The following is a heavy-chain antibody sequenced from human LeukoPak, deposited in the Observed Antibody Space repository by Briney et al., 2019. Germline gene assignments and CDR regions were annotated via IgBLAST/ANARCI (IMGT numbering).Heavy chain of an antibody. Sequence: GGSLRLSCAASGLTFSYAMSWVRQAPGKGLEWVSFIDSGGGTYYADSVKGRFTISRDNSKNTLYLQMNDLRAEDTSVYYCAREPTDGYTFDYWGQGTLVTVSS. J-gene: IGHJ4*02. CDR2: IDSGGGT. V-gene: IGHV3-66*01. CDR1: GLTFSYA. CDR3: AREPTDGYTFDY. D-gene: IGHD5-24*01.